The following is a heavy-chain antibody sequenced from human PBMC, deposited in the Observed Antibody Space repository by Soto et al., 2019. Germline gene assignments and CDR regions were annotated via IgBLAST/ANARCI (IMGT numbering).Heavy chain of an antibody. CDR2: IYYSGST. Sequence: SETLSLTCTVSGGSISSSSYYLGWIRQPPGKGLEWIGSIYYSGSTYYNPSLKSRVTISVDTSKNQFSLKLSSVTAADTAVYYCARQFSMVRGVMVFEYWGQGTLVTVSS. V-gene: IGHV4-39*01. CDR3: ARQFSMVRGVMVFEY. D-gene: IGHD3-10*01. J-gene: IGHJ4*02. CDR1: GGSISSSSYY.